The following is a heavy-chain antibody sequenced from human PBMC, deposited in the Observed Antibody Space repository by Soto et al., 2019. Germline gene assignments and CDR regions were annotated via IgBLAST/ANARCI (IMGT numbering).Heavy chain of an antibody. Sequence: PGGSLRLSCAASGFTFSSYGMHWVRQAPGKGLEWVAVIWYDGSNKYYADSVKGRFTISRDNSKNTLYLQMNSLRAEDTAVYYCARAPRPLAATAYFQHWGQGTLVTVSS. V-gene: IGHV3-33*01. CDR3: ARAPRPLAATAYFQH. D-gene: IGHD2-15*01. J-gene: IGHJ1*01. CDR2: IWYDGSNK. CDR1: GFTFSSYG.